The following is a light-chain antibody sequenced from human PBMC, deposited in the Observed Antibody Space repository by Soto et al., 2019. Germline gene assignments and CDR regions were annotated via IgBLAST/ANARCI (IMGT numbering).Light chain of an antibody. V-gene: IGKV1-5*01. CDR2: DAS. CDR1: QNIDSW. CDR3: QQYNSYPYS. J-gene: IGKJ3*01. Sequence: DIQVTQSPSTLSASVGDRVTISCRASQNIDSWLAWYQQKPGKAPKLLIYDASSLESGVPSRLSGSGSGTEFTLTIGSLQPDDFATYYCQQYNSYPYSFGPGTKVDVK.